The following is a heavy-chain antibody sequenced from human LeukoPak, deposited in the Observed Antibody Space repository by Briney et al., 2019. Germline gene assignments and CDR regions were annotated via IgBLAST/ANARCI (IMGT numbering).Heavy chain of an antibody. CDR1: GFTFRTFG. CDR3: ARDYYDSSGQLHAGAHAFDI. D-gene: IGHD3-22*01. J-gene: IGHJ3*02. Sequence: SGGPVRLFPATFGFTFRTFGMHWVGQAPGKGLKCLAILWYDGINKYCADSVKGRFTISRDNSKNTLYLQMNSLRAEDTAVYYCARDYYDSSGQLHAGAHAFDIWGQGTMVTVSS. V-gene: IGHV3-33*01. CDR2: LWYDGINK.